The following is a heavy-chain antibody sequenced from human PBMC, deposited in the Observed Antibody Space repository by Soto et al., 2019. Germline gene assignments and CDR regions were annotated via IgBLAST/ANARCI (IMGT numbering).Heavy chain of an antibody. V-gene: IGHV3-30-3*01. CDR2: ISYDGSNK. Sequence: QVQLVESGGGVVQPGRSLRLSCAASGFTFSSYAMHWVRQAPGKGLEWVAVISYDGSNKYYADSVKGRFTISRDNSKNTLYLQMNSLRAEDTAVYYCARYASRGVVEPAEGGGVDYWGQGTLVTVSS. J-gene: IGHJ4*02. CDR1: GFTFSSYA. CDR3: ARYASRGVVEPAEGGGVDY. D-gene: IGHD2-2*01.